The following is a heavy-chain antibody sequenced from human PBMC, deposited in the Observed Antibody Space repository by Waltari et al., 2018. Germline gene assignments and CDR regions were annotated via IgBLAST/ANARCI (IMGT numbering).Heavy chain of an antibody. D-gene: IGHD3-10*01. J-gene: IGHJ3*02. V-gene: IGHV3-48*03. CDR1: GFTFRSYE. CDR3: ARRSVDRGDAFDI. CDR2: ISSSGSTI. Sequence: EVQLVESGGGLVQPGGSLRLSCAASGFTFRSYELNWVRQAPGKGLEWVSYISSSGSTIYYADSVKGRFTISRDNAKNSLYLQMNSLRAEDTAVYYCARRSVDRGDAFDIWGQGTMVTVSS.